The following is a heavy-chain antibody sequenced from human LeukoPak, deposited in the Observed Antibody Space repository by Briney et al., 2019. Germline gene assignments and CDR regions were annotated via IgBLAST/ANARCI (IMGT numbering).Heavy chain of an antibody. CDR3: ARLRGNYFDY. D-gene: IGHD3-16*01. CDR1: GDSISTYY. Sequence: PSETLSLTCTVSGDSISTYYWSWIRQPAGKGLEWIGRIYTSGSTNYNPSLKSRVTMSVDTSKNQFSLKLTSVTAADTAVFYCARLRGNYFDYWGQGTLVTVSP. CDR2: IYTSGST. V-gene: IGHV4-4*07. J-gene: IGHJ4*02.